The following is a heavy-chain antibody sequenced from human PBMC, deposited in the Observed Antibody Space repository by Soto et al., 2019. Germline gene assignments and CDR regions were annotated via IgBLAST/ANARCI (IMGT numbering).Heavy chain of an antibody. D-gene: IGHD2-15*01. CDR1: GYTFSNYD. J-gene: IGHJ4*02. Sequence: ASVKVSCKASGYTFSNYDIHWVRQAPGQRLEWMGWINAGNGNTKSSQKFQGRVTITRDTSASTAYMELSSLRSEVTAVYFCARGSPPTLDYWGQGTLVTLSS. CDR2: INAGNGNT. V-gene: IGHV1-3*01. CDR3: ARGSPPTLDY.